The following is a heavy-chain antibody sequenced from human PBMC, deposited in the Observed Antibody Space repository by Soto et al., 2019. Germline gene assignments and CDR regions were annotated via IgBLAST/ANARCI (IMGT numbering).Heavy chain of an antibody. D-gene: IGHD2-2*01. CDR1: GGTLSSYA. CDR2: IIPIFGTA. V-gene: IGHV1-69*12. Sequence: QVQLVQSGAGVKKPGSSVKVSCKASGGTLSSYAISWVRQAPGQGLEWMGGIIPIFGTANYAQKFQGRVTITADESTSTAYMELSSLRSEDTAVYYCARHVPAAGYYYGMDVWGQGTTVTVSS. CDR3: ARHVPAAGYYYGMDV. J-gene: IGHJ6*02.